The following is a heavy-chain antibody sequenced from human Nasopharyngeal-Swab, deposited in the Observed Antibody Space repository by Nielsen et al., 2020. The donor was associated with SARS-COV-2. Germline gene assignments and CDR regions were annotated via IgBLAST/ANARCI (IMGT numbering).Heavy chain of an antibody. J-gene: IGHJ4*02. CDR1: GFTFDDYA. D-gene: IGHD6-19*01. Sequence: GGPLRLPCAPSGFTFDDYAMHWVRQAPGKGLEWVSGISWNSGSIAYADSVKGRFTISRDNAKNTLYLQMNSLRAEDTALYYCTKLYSSGWYLGYWGQGTLVTVSS. CDR3: TKLYSSGWYLGY. V-gene: IGHV3-9*01. CDR2: ISWNSGSI.